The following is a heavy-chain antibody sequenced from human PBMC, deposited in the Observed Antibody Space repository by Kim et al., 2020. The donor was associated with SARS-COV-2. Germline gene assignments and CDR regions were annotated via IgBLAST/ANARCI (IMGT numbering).Heavy chain of an antibody. V-gene: IGHV3-66*02. Sequence: GGSLRLSCEASGFTVSSSYMNWVRQAPGKGLEWVSIIYRGGNTYYADTVKGRVTISRDNSKNTLFLKMNSLRAEDTAVYYCARRIPTSWVLDYWGQGTLVTVSS. D-gene: IGHD2-2*01. CDR1: GFTVSSSY. CDR3: ARRIPTSWVLDY. J-gene: IGHJ4*02. CDR2: IYRGGNT.